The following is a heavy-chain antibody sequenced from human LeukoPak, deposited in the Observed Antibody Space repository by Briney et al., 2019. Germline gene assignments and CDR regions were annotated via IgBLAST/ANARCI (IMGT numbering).Heavy chain of an antibody. Sequence: GASVKVSCKASGYTFTSYDINWVRQATGQGLEWMGWMNPNSGNTGYAQKFQGRVTMTRNTSISTAYMELSSLRSEDTAVYYCARGVCSSPSSQPKRKAYWGQGPRVPVPS. V-gene: IGHV1-8*01. D-gene: IGHD2-2*01. CDR3: ARGVCSSPSSQPKRKAY. CDR2: MNPNSGNT. CDR1: GYTFTSYD. J-gene: IGHJ4*02.